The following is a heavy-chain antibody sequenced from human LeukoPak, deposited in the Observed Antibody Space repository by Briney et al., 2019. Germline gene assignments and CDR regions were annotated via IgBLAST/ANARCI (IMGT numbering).Heavy chain of an antibody. D-gene: IGHD3/OR15-3a*01. CDR2: IYHSGST. J-gene: IGHJ3*02. CDR3: TREGLRLDAFDI. V-gene: IGHV4-30-2*01. CDR1: GGSISSGGDS. Sequence: TSETLSLTCAVSGGSISSGGDSWSWIRQPPGKGLEWIGYIYHSGSTYYNPPLNNRVTNSVDRSKNQFSLKLISVIAADMPGESCTREGLRLDAFDIWGEGGMVSVSS.